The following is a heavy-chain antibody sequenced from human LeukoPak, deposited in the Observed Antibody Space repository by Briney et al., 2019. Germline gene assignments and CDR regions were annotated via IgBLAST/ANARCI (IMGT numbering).Heavy chain of an antibody. J-gene: IGHJ4*02. Sequence: PSETLSLTCSVSGGSVNNYHWSWIRQSPGEGLEWIGDIHYTGSTNYNPSLKSRVTISVDTSKNQFSLRLSSVTAADTAVYYCARHGGTWLFDYWGQGTLVTVSS. CDR1: GGSVNNYH. CDR2: IHYTGST. D-gene: IGHD1/OR15-1a*01. V-gene: IGHV4-59*08. CDR3: ARHGGTWLFDY.